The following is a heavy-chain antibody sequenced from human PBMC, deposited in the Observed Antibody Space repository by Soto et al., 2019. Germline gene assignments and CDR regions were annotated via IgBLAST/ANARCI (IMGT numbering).Heavy chain of an antibody. CDR1: GFTFSNYA. D-gene: IGHD2-21*01. Sequence: EVQLLESGGGLVQPGGSLRLSCAASGFTFSNYAMNWVRQAPGKGLEWVSAISGSRSTYYADSVKGRFTISINNSNNTLYLQINSLRAENTAVYYCAKIPLQLDYFDYWGPGTLVTVSS. V-gene: IGHV3-23*01. J-gene: IGHJ4*02. CDR2: ISGSRST. CDR3: AKIPLQLDYFDY.